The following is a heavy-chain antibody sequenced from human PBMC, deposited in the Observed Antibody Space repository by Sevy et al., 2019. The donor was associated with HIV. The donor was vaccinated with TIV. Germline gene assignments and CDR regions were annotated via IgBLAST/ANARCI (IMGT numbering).Heavy chain of an antibody. CDR1: GFTFSSYS. V-gene: IGHV3-21*01. D-gene: IGHD4-4*01. J-gene: IGHJ6*02. Sequence: GGSLRLSCAASGFTFSSYSMNWVRQAPGKGLEWVSSISSSSSYIYYADSVKGRFTISRDNAKNSLYLQMNSLRAEDTAVYYCARDQGSNYVYYYYGMDVWGQWTTVTVSS. CDR3: ARDQGSNYVYYYYGMDV. CDR2: ISSSSSYI.